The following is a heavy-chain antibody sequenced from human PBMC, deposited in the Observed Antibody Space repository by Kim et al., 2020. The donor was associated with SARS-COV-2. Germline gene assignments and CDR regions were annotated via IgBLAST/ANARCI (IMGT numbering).Heavy chain of an antibody. V-gene: IGHV5-51*01. CDR1: GYNFVTYW. CDR2: IFPGDSQT. J-gene: IGHJ4*02. Sequence: GESLKISCKGSGYNFVTYWIGWVRQMPGKGLEWMGMIFPGDSQTRYSPSFQGQVTFSVDKSISTTYLQWSSLKASDTAIYYCARQWEQYYDYWGQGTLVTVSS. D-gene: IGHD1-26*01. CDR3: ARQWEQYYDY.